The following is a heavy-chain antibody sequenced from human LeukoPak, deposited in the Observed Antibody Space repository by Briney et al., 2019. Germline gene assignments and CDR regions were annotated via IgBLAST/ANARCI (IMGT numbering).Heavy chain of an antibody. CDR3: ARGSCSGGSCYLIDN. D-gene: IGHD2-15*01. Sequence: HPGGSLRLSCAASGFSFSSYGMHWVRQAPGKGLEWVAVLWYDGNNKYYADSVKGRFTISRDTSKYTLYLQMSSLRAEDTAVYYCARGSCSGGSCYLIDNWGQGSLVTVSS. J-gene: IGHJ4*02. CDR2: LWYDGNNK. V-gene: IGHV3-33*01. CDR1: GFSFSSYG.